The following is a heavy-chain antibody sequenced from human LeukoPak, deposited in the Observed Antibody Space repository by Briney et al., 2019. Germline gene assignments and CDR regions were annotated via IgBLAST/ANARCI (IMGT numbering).Heavy chain of an antibody. CDR3: ARARYSSGSSALFADY. Sequence: GGSLRLSCAASGFTFSSYSMNWVRQAPGKGLEWVSYISSSSTIYYADSVKGRFTISRDNAKNSLYLQMNSLRDEDTAVYYCARARYSSGSSALFADYWGQGTLVTVSS. V-gene: IGHV3-48*02. CDR2: ISSSSTI. J-gene: IGHJ4*02. D-gene: IGHD6-19*01. CDR1: GFTFSSYS.